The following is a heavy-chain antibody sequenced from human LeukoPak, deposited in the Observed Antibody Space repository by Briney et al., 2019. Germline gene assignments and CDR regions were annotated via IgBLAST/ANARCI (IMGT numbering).Heavy chain of an antibody. J-gene: IGHJ5*02. CDR3: ARHVTWGYFDWPMGP. CDR1: GYSFTSYW. D-gene: IGHD3-9*01. Sequence: GESLKISCKGSGYSFTSYWIGWVRQMPGKGLEWMGIIYPGDSDTRYSPSFQGQVTISADKSISTAYLQWSSLKASDTAMYYCARHVTWGYFDWPMGPWGQGTLVTVSS. V-gene: IGHV5-51*01. CDR2: IYPGDSDT.